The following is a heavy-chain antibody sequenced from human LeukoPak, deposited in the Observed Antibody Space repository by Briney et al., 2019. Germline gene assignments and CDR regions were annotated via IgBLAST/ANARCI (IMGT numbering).Heavy chain of an antibody. J-gene: IGHJ4*02. CDR3: AKDVTPDGLWDIDY. V-gene: IGHV3-23*01. D-gene: IGHD4-17*01. CDR2: ISDNGGRT. Sequence: GGSLRLSCAASGFTFSTYTMAWVRQAPGGGLERVSGISDNGGRTYYADSVKGRFAISRDDSKSTLYLQMNSLRGEDTAVYYCAKDVTPDGLWDIDYWGQGTLITVSS. CDR1: GFTFSTYT.